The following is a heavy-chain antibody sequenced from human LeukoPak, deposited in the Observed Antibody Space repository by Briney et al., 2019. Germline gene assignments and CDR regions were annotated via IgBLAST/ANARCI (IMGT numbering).Heavy chain of an antibody. CDR3: ARDGESNVDTAMAYYYYYGMDV. V-gene: IGHV1-69*05. D-gene: IGHD5-18*01. CDR1: GGTFSSYA. J-gene: IGHJ6*02. CDR2: IIPIFGTA. Sequence: SVKVSCKASGGTFSSYAISWVRQAPGQGLEWMGGIIPIFGTANYAQKFQGRVTMTRDTSTSTVYMELSSLRSEDTAVYYCARDGESNVDTAMAYYYYYGMDVWGQGTTVTVSS.